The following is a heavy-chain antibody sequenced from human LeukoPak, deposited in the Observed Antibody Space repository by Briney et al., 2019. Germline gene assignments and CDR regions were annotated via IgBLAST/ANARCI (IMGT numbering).Heavy chain of an antibody. V-gene: IGHV4-34*01. CDR1: GGSFSGYY. CDR3: ARGTRLLPYAFDI. CDR2: INHSGST. D-gene: IGHD1-26*01. Sequence: PSETLSLTCAVYGGSFSGYYWSWIRQPPGKGLEWIGEINHSGSTNYNPSLKSRVTISVDTSKNQFSLKLSSVTAADTAVYYCARGTRLLPYAFDIWGQGTMVTVSS. J-gene: IGHJ3*02.